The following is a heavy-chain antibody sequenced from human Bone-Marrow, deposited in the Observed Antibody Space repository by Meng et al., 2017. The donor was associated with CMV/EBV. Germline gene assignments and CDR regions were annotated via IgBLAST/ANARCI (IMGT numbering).Heavy chain of an antibody. CDR2: ITSRGTYL. D-gene: IGHD3-3*01. Sequence: GEALKIPFAASGFTFSTYSMTWGRQAPGMGLEWVSSITSRGTYLYYADSLKGRFTISRDNAKNSLHLPMNSLRAEDTAVYYCARVNNDFYDFWNGYLDIWGQGTLVTVSS. J-gene: IGHJ4*02. CDR1: GFTFSTYS. V-gene: IGHV3-21*01. CDR3: ARVNNDFYDFWNGYLDI.